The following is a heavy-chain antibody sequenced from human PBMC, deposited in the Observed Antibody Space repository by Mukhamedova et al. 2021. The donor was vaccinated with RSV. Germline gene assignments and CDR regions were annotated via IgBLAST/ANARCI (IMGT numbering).Heavy chain of an antibody. Sequence: DDDKYYSTSLKTRLTISKDTSKNQVVLTMTNMDPVDTATYYCARIRQGDYYYGMDVWGQGTMVTVSS. CDR2: DDDK. D-gene: IGHD3-16*01. V-gene: IGHV2-70*01. CDR3: ARIRQGDYYYGMDV. J-gene: IGHJ6*02.